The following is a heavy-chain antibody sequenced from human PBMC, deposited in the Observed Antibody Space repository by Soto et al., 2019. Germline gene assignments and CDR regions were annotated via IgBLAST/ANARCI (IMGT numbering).Heavy chain of an antibody. V-gene: IGHV4-59*01. CDR3: AGGGAGYGEIMDV. Sequence: SETLSLTCTVSGGSISSYYWSWIRQPPGKGLEWIGYIYYSGSTNYNPSLKSRVTISVDTSKNQFSLKLSSVTAADTAVYYCAGGGAGYGEIMDVWGKGTTVTVSS. CDR1: GGSISSYY. CDR2: IYYSGST. D-gene: IGHD4-17*01. J-gene: IGHJ6*04.